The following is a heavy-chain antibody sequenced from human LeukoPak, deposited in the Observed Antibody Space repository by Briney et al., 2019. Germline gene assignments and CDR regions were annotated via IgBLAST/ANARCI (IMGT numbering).Heavy chain of an antibody. D-gene: IGHD3-10*01. Sequence: SATLSLPSTVAGGSISSTSYYWGWIRPSPGKGLEWIGSIYSSGSAYYNLSLKSRVTISGDTSKNQLSLKLSSVTAADTAVYYCARVGFSKWFDPWGQGTLVTVSS. CDR2: IYSSGSA. CDR1: GGSISSTSYY. CDR3: ARVGFSKWFDP. J-gene: IGHJ5*02. V-gene: IGHV4-39*07.